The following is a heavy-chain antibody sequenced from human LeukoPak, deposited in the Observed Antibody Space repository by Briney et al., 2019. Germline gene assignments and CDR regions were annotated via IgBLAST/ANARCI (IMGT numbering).Heavy chain of an antibody. CDR1: GFTFGCYG. Sequence: GGSLRLSCAASGFTFGCYGMHWVRQAPVKGLEWVAVISHDGKKKFYVDFVKSRFTISRDNSENTLYLQMNSLRTEDTAMYYCVKDTAMEPYDYYYYGMDVWGQGTTITVSS. CDR3: VKDTAMEPYDYYYYGMDV. D-gene: IGHD5-18*01. J-gene: IGHJ6*02. V-gene: IGHV3-30*18. CDR2: ISHDGKKK.